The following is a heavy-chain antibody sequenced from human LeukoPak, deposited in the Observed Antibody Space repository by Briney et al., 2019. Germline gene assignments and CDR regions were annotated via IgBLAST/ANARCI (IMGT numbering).Heavy chain of an antibody. CDR3: ASGGTDFENWFDP. CDR1: GGSFSGYY. V-gene: IGHV4-34*01. Sequence: PSETLSLTCAVYGGSFSGYYWSWIRQPPGKGLEWIGEINHSGSTNYNPSLKSRVTISVDTSKNQFSLKLSSVTAADTAVYYCASGGTDFENWFDPWGQGTLVTVSS. CDR2: INHSGST. J-gene: IGHJ5*02. D-gene: IGHD2/OR15-2a*01.